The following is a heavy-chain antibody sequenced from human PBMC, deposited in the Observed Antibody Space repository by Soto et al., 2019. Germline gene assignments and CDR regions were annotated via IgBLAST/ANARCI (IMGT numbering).Heavy chain of an antibody. CDR1: GYSITSYG. Sequence: EASVKVSCTDSGYSITSYGISWVRQDKEQGLEWMGWISAYNGNTNYAQNLQGRVTMTTDTSTRTAYMELRSLRSDDTAVYYCARGGYYDSSGSRNYHYYGMDAWGQGTTVTVSS. CDR3: ARGGYYDSSGSRNYHYYGMDA. J-gene: IGHJ6*02. CDR2: ISAYNGNT. D-gene: IGHD3-22*01. V-gene: IGHV1-18*01.